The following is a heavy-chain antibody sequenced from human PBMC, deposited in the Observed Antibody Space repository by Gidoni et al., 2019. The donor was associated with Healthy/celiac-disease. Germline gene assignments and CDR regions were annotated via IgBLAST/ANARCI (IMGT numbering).Heavy chain of an antibody. CDR1: GFTFSSYG. J-gene: IGHJ3*02. CDR2: ITYDGSNK. CDR3: AKDCLAEGARVSPADI. D-gene: IGHD1-26*01. V-gene: IGHV3-30*18. Sequence: QVQLVESGGGVVQPGRSLRLSCAASGFTFSSYGMHWVRQAPGKGLEWVAVITYDGSNKYYADSVKGRFTISRDNSKNTLYLQMNSLRAEDTAVYYCAKDCLAEGARVSPADIWGQGTMVTVSS.